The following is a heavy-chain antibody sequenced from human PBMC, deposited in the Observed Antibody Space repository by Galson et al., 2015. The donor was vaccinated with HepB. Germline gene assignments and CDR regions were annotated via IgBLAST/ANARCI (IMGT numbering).Heavy chain of an antibody. CDR3: AGFSYSSGWGRDDI. V-gene: IGHV3-21*01. D-gene: IGHD6-19*01. J-gene: IGHJ3*02. Sequence: SLRLSCAAPGFTFSSYSMNWVRQAPGKGLEWVSSISSSSSYIYYADSVKGRFTISRDNAKNSLYLQMNSLRAEDTAVYYCAGFSYSSGWGRDDIWGQGTMVTVSS. CDR2: ISSSSSYI. CDR1: GFTFSSYS.